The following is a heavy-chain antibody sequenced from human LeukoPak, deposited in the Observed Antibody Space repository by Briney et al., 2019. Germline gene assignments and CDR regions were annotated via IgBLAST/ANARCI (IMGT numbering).Heavy chain of an antibody. CDR3: ARAPRLQRADAFDI. J-gene: IGHJ3*02. CDR2: IYTSGST. D-gene: IGHD5-24*01. Sequence: SETLSLTCTVSGGSISSYYWSWIRQPAGKGLEWIGRIYTSGSTNYNPSLKGRVTMSVDTSKNQFSLKLSSVTAADTAVYYCARAPRLQRADAFDIWGQGTMVTVSS. V-gene: IGHV4-4*07. CDR1: GGSISSYY.